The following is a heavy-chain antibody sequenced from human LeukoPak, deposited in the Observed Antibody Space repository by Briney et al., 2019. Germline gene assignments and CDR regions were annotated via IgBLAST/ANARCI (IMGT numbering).Heavy chain of an antibody. CDR3: ARDPVGDAGAFDI. CDR1: GGTFSSYA. D-gene: IGHD3-10*01. CDR2: IIPIFGTA. J-gene: IGHJ3*02. Sequence: ASVKVSCKASGGTFSSYAISWVRQAPGQGLEWMGGIIPIFGTANYAQKFQGRVTITTDESTSTAYMELSSLRSEDTAVYYCARDPVGDAGAFDIWGQGTMVTVSS. V-gene: IGHV1-69*05.